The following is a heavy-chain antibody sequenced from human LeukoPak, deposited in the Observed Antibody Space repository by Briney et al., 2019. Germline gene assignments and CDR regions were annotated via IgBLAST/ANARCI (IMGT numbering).Heavy chain of an antibody. CDR1: GFTFSSYG. CDR2: ISYDGSNK. CDR3: ARVLGCSSTSC. Sequence: GGSLRLSCAASGFTFSSYGMHWVRQAPGKGLEWVAVISYDGSNKYYADSVKGRFTISRDNSKNTLYLQMNSLRAEDTAVYYCARVLGCSSTSCWGQGTLVTVSS. D-gene: IGHD2-2*01. J-gene: IGHJ4*02. V-gene: IGHV3-30*03.